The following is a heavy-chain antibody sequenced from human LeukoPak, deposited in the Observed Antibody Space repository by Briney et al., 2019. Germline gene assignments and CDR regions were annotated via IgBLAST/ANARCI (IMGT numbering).Heavy chain of an antibody. D-gene: IGHD1-26*01. V-gene: IGHV3-21*01. CDR2: ISSSSSSYI. CDR1: GFTFSSYS. J-gene: IGHJ4*02. CDR3: ATSKWELLGGFDY. Sequence: GGSLRLSCAASGFTFSSYSMNWVRQAPGKGLEWVSSISSSSSSYIYYADSVKGRFTISRDNAKNSLYLQMNSLRAEDTAVYYCATSKWELLGGFDYWGQGTLVTVSS.